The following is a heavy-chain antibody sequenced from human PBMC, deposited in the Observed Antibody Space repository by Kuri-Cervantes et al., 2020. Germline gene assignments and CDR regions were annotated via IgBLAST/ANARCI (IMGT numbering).Heavy chain of an antibody. CDR3: ARDHKRRPIAVAGSQMEEDY. J-gene: IGHJ4*02. D-gene: IGHD6-19*01. CDR1: GGAFSSYA. Sequence: SVKVSCKASGGAFSSYAICWVRQAPGQGLEWMGGIIPIFGTANYAQKFQGRVTITTDESTSTAYMELSSLRSDDTAVYYCARDHKRRPIAVAGSQMEEDYWGQGTLVTVSS. CDR2: IIPIFGTA. V-gene: IGHV1-69*05.